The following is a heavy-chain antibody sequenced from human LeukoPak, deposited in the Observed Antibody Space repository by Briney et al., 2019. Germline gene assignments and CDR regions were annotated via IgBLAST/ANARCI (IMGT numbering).Heavy chain of an antibody. V-gene: IGHV3-23*01. Sequence: GGSLRLSCAASGFTFTNYAMSWVRQAPGKGLEWVSGISGSGGSTYYAASVKGRFTISRDNSKNTLFLQMNSLRAEDTAVYYCAKDAYYYGSGGGAFDIWGQGTLVTVSS. CDR3: AKDAYYYGSGGGAFDI. J-gene: IGHJ3*02. CDR2: ISGSGGST. D-gene: IGHD3-10*01. CDR1: GFTFTNYA.